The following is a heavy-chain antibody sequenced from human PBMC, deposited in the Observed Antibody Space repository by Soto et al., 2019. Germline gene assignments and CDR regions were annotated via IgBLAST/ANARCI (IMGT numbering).Heavy chain of an antibody. CDR1: GGSIGSVGEY. CDR2: IYYIGSA. CDR3: ARDGYDFWSGYPEAYYLDY. Sequence: SVTLSVNGTVSGGSIGSVGEYWSWIHQHPGKGLEVIGYIYYIGSAYYNPSLKSRVTISLDTSKNQFSLKLSSVTAADTAVYYCARDGYDFWSGYPEAYYLDYWGQGTLVTVSS. D-gene: IGHD3-3*01. V-gene: IGHV4-31*03. J-gene: IGHJ4*02.